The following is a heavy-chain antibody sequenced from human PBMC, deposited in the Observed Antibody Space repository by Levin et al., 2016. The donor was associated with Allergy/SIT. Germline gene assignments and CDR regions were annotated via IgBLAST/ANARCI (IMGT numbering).Heavy chain of an antibody. CDR2: IYYSGST. J-gene: IGHJ6*03. V-gene: IGHV4-39*02. CDR3: AREDPGPTLTFRYYDFWSGQPSYYMDV. D-gene: IGHD3-3*01. Sequence: WIRQPPGKGLEWIGSIYYSGSTYYNPSLKSRVTISVDTSKNQFSLKLSSVTAADTAVYYCAREDPGPTLTFRYYDFWSGQPSYYMDVWGKGTTVTVSS.